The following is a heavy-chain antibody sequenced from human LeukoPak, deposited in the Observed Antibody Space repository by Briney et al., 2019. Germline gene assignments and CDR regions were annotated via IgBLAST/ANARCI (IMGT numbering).Heavy chain of an antibody. CDR3: ASQGDSSGWYPH. V-gene: IGHV3-48*04. D-gene: IGHD6-19*01. CDR1: GFTFSPYG. CDR2: ITGSSSAI. J-gene: IGHJ1*01. Sequence: GGSLRLSCAASGFTFSPYGMIWVRQAPGKGLEWLSYITGSSSAIYYADSVKGRFTISRDNAKNSLYLQMSNLRAEDTAVYYCASQGDSSGWYPHWGQGTLVTVSS.